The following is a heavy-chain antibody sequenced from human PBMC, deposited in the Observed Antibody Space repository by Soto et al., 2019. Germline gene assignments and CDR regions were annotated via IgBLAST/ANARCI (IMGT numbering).Heavy chain of an antibody. CDR3: ARVAWYDFWSAPVGMDV. J-gene: IGHJ6*02. D-gene: IGHD3-3*01. CDR1: GFTFSSYG. Sequence: PGGSLRLSCAASGFTFSSYGMHWGREAPGKGLEWVAVIWYDGSNKYYADSVKVRFTISRDNSKNTLYLQMNSLRAEDTAVYYCARVAWYDFWSAPVGMDVWGQGTTVTVSS. CDR2: IWYDGSNK. V-gene: IGHV3-33*01.